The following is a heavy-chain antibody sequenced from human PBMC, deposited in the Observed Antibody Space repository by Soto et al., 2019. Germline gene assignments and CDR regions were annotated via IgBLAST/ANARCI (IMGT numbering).Heavy chain of an antibody. V-gene: IGHV4-34*01. CDR3: AAILPYYFDY. J-gene: IGHJ4*02. CDR1: GGSFSGYY. D-gene: IGHD2-2*01. CDR2: INHSGST. Sequence: QVQLQQWGAGLLKPSETLSLTCAVYGGSFSGYYWSWIRQPPGKGLEWIGEINHSGSTNYNPSLKRRVTISVDTSKNQFSLKLSSVTAADTAVYYCAAILPYYFDYWGQGTLVTVSS.